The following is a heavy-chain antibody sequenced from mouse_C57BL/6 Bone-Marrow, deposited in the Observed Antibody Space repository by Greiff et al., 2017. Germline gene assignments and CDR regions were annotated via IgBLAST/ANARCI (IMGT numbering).Heavy chain of an antibody. V-gene: IGHV14-2*01. Sequence: EVQLQQSGAELVKPGASVKLSCTASGFNIKDYYMHWVKQRTEQGLEWIGRIDPEDGETKYAPKFQGKATITADPSSSTAYLQLSSLTSEDTAVYYCAPIYYGNYHVPWFAYWGQGTLGTVSA. D-gene: IGHD2-1*01. CDR1: GFNIKDYY. CDR3: APIYYGNYHVPWFAY. CDR2: IDPEDGET. J-gene: IGHJ3*01.